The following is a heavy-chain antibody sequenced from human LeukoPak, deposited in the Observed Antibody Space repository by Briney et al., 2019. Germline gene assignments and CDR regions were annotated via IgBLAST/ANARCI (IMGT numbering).Heavy chain of an antibody. CDR1: GFTVSSNY. V-gene: IGHV3-11*01. Sequence: PGGFLRLSCAASGFTVSSNYMSWIRQAPGKGLEWVSYISSSGSTIYYADSVKGRFTISRDNAKNSLYLQMNSLRAEDTAIYYCARGLPATLLDYWGQGTLVTVSS. CDR3: ARGLPATLLDY. D-gene: IGHD2-2*01. CDR2: ISSSGSTI. J-gene: IGHJ4*02.